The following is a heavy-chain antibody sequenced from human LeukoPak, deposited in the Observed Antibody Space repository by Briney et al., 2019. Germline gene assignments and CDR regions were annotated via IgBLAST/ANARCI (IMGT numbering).Heavy chain of an antibody. D-gene: IGHD2-2*01. CDR1: GFTFSDCY. J-gene: IGHJ4*02. Sequence: NPGGSLRLSCAASGFTFSDCYMSWIRQAPGKGLEWVSYISGTGSTIYYADSVKGRLTISRDNAKNSLYLQMNSLRAEDTAVYYCARPYDFDYWGQGTLVTVSS. CDR3: ARPYDFDY. V-gene: IGHV3-11*01. CDR2: ISGTGSTI.